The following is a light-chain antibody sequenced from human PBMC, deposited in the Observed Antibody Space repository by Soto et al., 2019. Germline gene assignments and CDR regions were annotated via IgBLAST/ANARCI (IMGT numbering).Light chain of an antibody. Sequence: EIVLTQSPATLSLSPGERATLSCRASQSVSSYLAWYQQKPGQAPRLLIYDASNRATGIPARFSGSGSGTDFTLTISSLEPADFAVYYCQQRSNWLFTFGPGTKVDIK. CDR2: DAS. V-gene: IGKV3-11*01. CDR1: QSVSSY. J-gene: IGKJ3*01. CDR3: QQRSNWLFT.